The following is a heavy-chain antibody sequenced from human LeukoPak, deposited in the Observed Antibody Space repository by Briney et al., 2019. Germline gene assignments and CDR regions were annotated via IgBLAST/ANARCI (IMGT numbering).Heavy chain of an antibody. CDR1: GGTSSSYA. D-gene: IGHD1-26*01. V-gene: IGHV1-69*04. CDR2: IIPILGIA. J-gene: IGHJ4*02. CDR3: ARAARWELSPGYFDY. Sequence: SVKVSCKASGGTSSSYAISWVRQAPGQGLEWMGRIIPILGIANYAQKFQGRVTITADKSTSTAYMELSSLRSEDTAVYYCARAARWELSPGYFDYWGQGTLVTVSS.